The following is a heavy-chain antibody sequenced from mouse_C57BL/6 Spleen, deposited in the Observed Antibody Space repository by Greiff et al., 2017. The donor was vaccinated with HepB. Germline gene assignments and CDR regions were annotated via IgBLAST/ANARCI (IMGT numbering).Heavy chain of an antibody. V-gene: IGHV1-52*01. J-gene: IGHJ3*01. Sequence: VQLQQSGAELVRPGSSVKLSCKASGYTFTSYWMHWVKQRPIQGLEWIGNIDPSDSETHYNQKFKDKATLTVDKSSSTAYMQLSSLTSEDSAVYYCARKGDYYGSSSTWFAYWGQGTLVTVSA. D-gene: IGHD1-1*01. CDR2: IDPSDSET. CDR3: ARKGDYYGSSSTWFAY. CDR1: GYTFTSYW.